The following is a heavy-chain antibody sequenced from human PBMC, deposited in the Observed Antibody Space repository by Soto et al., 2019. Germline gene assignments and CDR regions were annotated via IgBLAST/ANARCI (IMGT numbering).Heavy chain of an antibody. V-gene: IGHV3-23*01. CDR2: IRCSGGNK. CDR3: ARGVYCRRTSCFCSYYYYMDV. D-gene: IGHD2-2*01. CDR1: GFTFSSYG. Sequence: GGSLRLSCAASGFTFSSYGMNWVRQAPGKGLEWVAVIRCSGGNKYYADSVKGRFTISRDNSKNTLYLQMNSLRAEDTAVYYCARGVYCRRTSCFCSYYYYMDVWGKGTTVTVSS. J-gene: IGHJ6*03.